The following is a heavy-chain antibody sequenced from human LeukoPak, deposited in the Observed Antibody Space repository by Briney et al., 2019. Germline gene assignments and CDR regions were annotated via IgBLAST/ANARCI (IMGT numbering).Heavy chain of an antibody. D-gene: IGHD2-21*02. Sequence: GGSLRLSCAASGFTFSSYELNSVRQAPGNGPGCVSYISDIGTTQHYAESLKGRFTISRDNAKNSFYLQMNSLTAEDTAVYYCARDRSKVTAYDDALDIWGQGTMVIVSS. CDR1: GFTFSSYE. J-gene: IGHJ3*02. V-gene: IGHV3-48*03. CDR2: ISDIGTTQ. CDR3: ARDRSKVTAYDDALDI.